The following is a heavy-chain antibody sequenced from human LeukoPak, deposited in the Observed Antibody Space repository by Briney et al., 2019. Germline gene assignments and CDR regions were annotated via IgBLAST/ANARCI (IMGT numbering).Heavy chain of an antibody. Sequence: PGGSLRLSCAATGFTFRSHAMNWVRQAPGKGLEWVSAISGSGGSTYYADSVKGRFTISRDNSKNTLYLQMNSLRAEDTAVYYCAKVWAADPIVVVPPRDYWGQGTLVTVSS. CDR3: AKVWAADPIVVVPPRDY. J-gene: IGHJ4*02. CDR2: ISGSGGST. CDR1: GFTFRSHA. D-gene: IGHD3-22*01. V-gene: IGHV3-23*01.